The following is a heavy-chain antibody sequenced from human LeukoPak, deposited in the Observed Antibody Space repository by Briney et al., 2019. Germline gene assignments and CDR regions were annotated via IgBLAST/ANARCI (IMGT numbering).Heavy chain of an antibody. J-gene: IGHJ4*02. CDR1: GFIVSSNY. Sequence: GGSLRLSCAASGFIVSSNYMTWVRQAPGKGLECLSVIYSGGGTYYADSVKGRFTISRDTSRNTLYLQMNSLRAEDTAVYYCATHSGGYWGQGTLVTVSS. V-gene: IGHV3-53*01. D-gene: IGHD3-16*01. CDR3: ATHSGGY. CDR2: IYSGGGT.